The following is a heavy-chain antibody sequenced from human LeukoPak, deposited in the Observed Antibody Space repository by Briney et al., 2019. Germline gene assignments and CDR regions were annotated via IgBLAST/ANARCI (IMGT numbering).Heavy chain of an antibody. CDR2: IYYSGST. J-gene: IGHJ5*02. CDR3: ARDLGRYCSSTTYPRWFDP. D-gene: IGHD2-2*01. Sequence: SQTLSLTCTVSGGSINSAGYNWYWIRQHPGKGLEWIGYIYYSGSTYYNPSLKSRLTISIDTSKNQFSLRLSSVTAADTAVYYCARDLGRYCSSTTYPRWFDPWSQGTLVTVSS. CDR1: GGSINSAGYN. V-gene: IGHV4-31*03.